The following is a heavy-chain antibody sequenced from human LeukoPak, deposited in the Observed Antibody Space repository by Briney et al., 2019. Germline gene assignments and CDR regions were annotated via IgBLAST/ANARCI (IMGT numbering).Heavy chain of an antibody. D-gene: IGHD3-3*01. Sequence: GRSLRLSCAASGFTFSSYAMHWVRQAPGKGLEWVAVISYDGSNKYYADSVKGRFTISRDNSKNTLYLQMNSLRAEDTAVYYCARDYDFWSGRPGSYYYYGMDVWGQGTTDTVSS. CDR1: GFTFSSYA. V-gene: IGHV3-30*04. CDR3: ARDYDFWSGRPGSYYYYGMDV. CDR2: ISYDGSNK. J-gene: IGHJ6*02.